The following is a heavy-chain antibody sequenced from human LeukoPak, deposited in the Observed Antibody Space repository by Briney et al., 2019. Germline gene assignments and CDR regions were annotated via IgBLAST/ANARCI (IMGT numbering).Heavy chain of an antibody. J-gene: IGHJ3*02. CDR2: ISSSGSTI. CDR1: GFTFSSYE. Sequence: GGSLRLSCAASGFTFSSYEMNWVRQAPGKGLEWVSYISSSGSTIYYADSVKGRFTISSDKATNSLYLQMNSLRVEDTGVYYCAREVSTQAIYSGYDAFDIWGQGTMVTVSS. V-gene: IGHV3-48*03. CDR3: AREVSTQAIYSGYDAFDI. D-gene: IGHD5-12*01.